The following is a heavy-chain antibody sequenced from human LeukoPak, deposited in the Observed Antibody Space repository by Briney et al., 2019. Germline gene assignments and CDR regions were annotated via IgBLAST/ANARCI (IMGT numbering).Heavy chain of an antibody. Sequence: SETLSLTCTVSGGSISSYYWSWIRQPPGKGLEWIGYIYYSGSTNYNPSLKSRVTISVDTSKNQFSLKLSSVTAAGTAVYYCARHRRYSSSSGFDYWGQGTLVTVSS. CDR2: IYYSGST. CDR3: ARHRRYSSSSGFDY. V-gene: IGHV4-59*08. J-gene: IGHJ4*02. D-gene: IGHD6-6*01. CDR1: GGSISSYY.